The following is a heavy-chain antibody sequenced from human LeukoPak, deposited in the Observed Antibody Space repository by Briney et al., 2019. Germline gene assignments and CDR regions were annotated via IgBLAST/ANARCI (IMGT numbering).Heavy chain of an antibody. CDR2: INAYGSST. V-gene: IGHV3-74*01. CDR3: TFSSYGDHVGVDAFDM. J-gene: IGHJ3*02. D-gene: IGHD4-17*01. Sequence: GGSLRLSCAASGSTFSSYGMNWVRQAPGKGLVWVSRINAYGSSTNYADSVKGRFTISRDNAKNTVYLQMNSLSAEDTAMYYCTFSSYGDHVGVDAFDMWGQGTMVTVSS. CDR1: GSTFSSYG.